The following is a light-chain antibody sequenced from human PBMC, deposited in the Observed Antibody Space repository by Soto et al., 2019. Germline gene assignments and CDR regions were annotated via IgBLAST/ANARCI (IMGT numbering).Light chain of an antibody. J-gene: IGKJ5*01. Sequence: EIVLTQSPATLSLSPGGRSTLSCRASQSVSSYLAWYQQKAGQAPRLLIYDASNRATGIPARFSGSGSGTDFTLTISSLEPEDFAVYFCQHRSTWPLTFGQGTRLEIK. V-gene: IGKV3-11*01. CDR2: DAS. CDR3: QHRSTWPLT. CDR1: QSVSSY.